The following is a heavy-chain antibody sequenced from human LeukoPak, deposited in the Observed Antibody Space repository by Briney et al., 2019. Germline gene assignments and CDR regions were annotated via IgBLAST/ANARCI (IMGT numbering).Heavy chain of an antibody. CDR1: GGTFSSYA. Sequence: SVKVSCKASGGTFSSYAINWVRQAPGQGLEWMGRIIPIFGTANYAQKFQGRVTITTDESTSTAYMELSSLRSEDTAVYYCARSYCSSTSCYLFDYWGQGTLVTVSS. CDR3: ARSYCSSTSCYLFDY. V-gene: IGHV1-69*05. D-gene: IGHD2-2*01. CDR2: IIPIFGTA. J-gene: IGHJ4*02.